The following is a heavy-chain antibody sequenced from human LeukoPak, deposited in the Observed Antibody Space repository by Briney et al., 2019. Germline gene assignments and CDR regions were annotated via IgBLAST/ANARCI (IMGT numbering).Heavy chain of an antibody. J-gene: IGHJ4*02. Sequence: SETLSLTCTVSGGSINNYYWSWIRQPPGKGLEWIGYIYYRGSTNYNPSLKSRVTFSVDTSKNKFSLKLNSVTAADTPVYYCARGGDYGDLRYFDYWGQGTLVTVSS. CDR3: ARGGDYGDLRYFDY. CDR1: GGSINNYY. D-gene: IGHD4-17*01. V-gene: IGHV4-59*01. CDR2: IYYRGST.